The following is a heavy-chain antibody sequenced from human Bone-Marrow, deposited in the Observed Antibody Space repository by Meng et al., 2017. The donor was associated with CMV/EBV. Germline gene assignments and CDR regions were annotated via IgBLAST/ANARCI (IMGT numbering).Heavy chain of an antibody. D-gene: IGHD2-2*01. J-gene: IGHJ5*02. CDR1: GGTFSSYG. CDR3: ARGLRCSSTSCYRFDP. V-gene: IGHV1-69*05. CDR2: IIPIFGTT. Sequence: SGGTFSSYGIQWVRQAPGQGLEWMGGIIPIFGTTNYAQKFQGRVTITTDESTSTAYMKLSSLRSEDTAVYYCARGLRCSSTSCYRFDPWGQGTLVTVSS.